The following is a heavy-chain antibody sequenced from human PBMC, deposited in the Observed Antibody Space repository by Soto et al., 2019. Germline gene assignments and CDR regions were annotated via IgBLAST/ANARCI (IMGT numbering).Heavy chain of an antibody. Sequence: EVQLLESGGGLVRSVGSLRLSCTASGFTFSSYAMSWVRQAPGKGQEWVSTISDSGSTYYADSVKGRFTISRDNSKNTLYLEMISLRAEDTAVYYCAKDKGGRYSSRTSCLYSFDYWGQGTLVTVSS. V-gene: IGHV3-23*01. CDR1: GFTFSSYA. J-gene: IGHJ4*02. CDR2: ISDSGST. D-gene: IGHD2-2*01. CDR3: AKDKGGRYSSRTSCLYSFDY.